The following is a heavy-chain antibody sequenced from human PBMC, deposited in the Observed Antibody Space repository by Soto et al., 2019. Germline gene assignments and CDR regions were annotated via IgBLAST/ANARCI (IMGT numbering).Heavy chain of an antibody. V-gene: IGHV2-70*01. CDR1: GFSLSTSGMC. CDR2: IDWDDDK. Sequence: SGPTLVNPTQTLTLTCTFSGFSLSTSGMCVSWIRQPPGKALEWLALIDWDDDKYYSTSLKTRLTISKDTSKNQVVLTMTNMDPADTATYYCARMLDIVVVPAAPSDYYYGMDVWGQGTTVTVSS. J-gene: IGHJ6*02. D-gene: IGHD2-2*03. CDR3: ARMLDIVVVPAAPSDYYYGMDV.